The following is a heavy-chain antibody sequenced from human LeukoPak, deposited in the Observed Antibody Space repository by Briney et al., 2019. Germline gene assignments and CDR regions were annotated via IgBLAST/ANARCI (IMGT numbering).Heavy chain of an antibody. Sequence: ASVKVSCKASGGTFSSYAISWVRQAPGQGLEWMGWISAYNGNTNYAQKLQGRVTMTTDTSTSTVYMELSSLRSEDTAVYYCAREAVTIFGVVRTQTTKLPHRFDPWGQGTLVTVSS. CDR3: AREAVTIFGVVRTQTTKLPHRFDP. J-gene: IGHJ5*02. V-gene: IGHV1-18*01. CDR1: GGTFSSYA. CDR2: ISAYNGNT. D-gene: IGHD3-3*01.